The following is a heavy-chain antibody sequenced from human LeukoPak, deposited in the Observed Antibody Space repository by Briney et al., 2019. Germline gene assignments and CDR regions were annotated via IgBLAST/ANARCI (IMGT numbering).Heavy chain of an antibody. Sequence: PSETLSLTCTVSGGSISSYYWSWIRQPPGKGLEWIGYIYYSGSTNYNPSLKSRVTISVDTSKNQFSLKLSSVTAADTAVYYYARERVFADYYGSGSPFVYGMDVWGKGTTVTVSS. D-gene: IGHD3-10*01. J-gene: IGHJ6*04. V-gene: IGHV4-59*01. CDR1: GGSISSYY. CDR2: IYYSGST. CDR3: ARERVFADYYGSGSPFVYGMDV.